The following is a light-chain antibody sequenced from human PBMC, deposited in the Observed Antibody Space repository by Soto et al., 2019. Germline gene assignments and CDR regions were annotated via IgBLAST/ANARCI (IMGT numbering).Light chain of an antibody. Sequence: DIQMTQSPYSLSASVGDRVTITCQASQAIGNNLNLYQQKPGRAPKLLIYDVSNLETGVPSRFSGSGSGPDYTLTISFLQPEDIATYYCQEHDNLFTFAGGTQVE. CDR2: DVS. J-gene: IGKJ4*01. CDR3: QEHDNLFT. V-gene: IGKV1-33*01. CDR1: QAIGNN.